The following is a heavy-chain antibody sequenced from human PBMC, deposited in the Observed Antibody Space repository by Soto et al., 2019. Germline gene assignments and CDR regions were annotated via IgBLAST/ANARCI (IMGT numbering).Heavy chain of an antibody. V-gene: IGHV3-23*01. CDR2: ISGSGDAK. CDR3: AKDFDSDETSHGPNEY. D-gene: IGHD3-22*01. Sequence: EVHLLESGGGLVQPGESLRLSCVASGCSFSSYGMSWVRQAPGKGLEWASIISGSGDAKYYADSVKGRFTISRDNSKNTMYLQMDSLRAEDTAVYYCAKDFDSDETSHGPNEYWGQGTLVTVSS. J-gene: IGHJ4*02. CDR1: GCSFSSYG.